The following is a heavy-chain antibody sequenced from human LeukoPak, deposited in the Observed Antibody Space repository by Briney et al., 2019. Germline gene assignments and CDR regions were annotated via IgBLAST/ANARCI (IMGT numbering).Heavy chain of an antibody. J-gene: IGHJ5*02. CDR2: ISGSGGST. Sequence: PGGSLRLSCAASGVTFSSYSRSWVRQAPGKGLEWVSAISGSGGSTYYADSVKGRFTISRDNSKNTLYLQMNSLRAEDTAVYYRANPPIFPFDPWGQGTLVTVSS. D-gene: IGHD3-3*01. V-gene: IGHV3-23*01. CDR1: GVTFSSYS. CDR3: ANPPIFPFDP.